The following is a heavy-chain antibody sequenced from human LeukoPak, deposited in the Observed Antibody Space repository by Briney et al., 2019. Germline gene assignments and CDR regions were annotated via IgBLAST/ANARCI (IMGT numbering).Heavy chain of an antibody. CDR3: ARLRLDFRSGPI. V-gene: IGHV4-39*01. Sequence: SETLSLTCTVSGGSISSSSYYWGWIRQPPGKGLEWIGSIYYSGSTYYNPSLKSRVTISVDTSKNQFSLKLSSVTAADTAVYYCARLRLDFRSGPIWGQGTMVTVSS. CDR1: GGSISSSSYY. CDR2: IYYSGST. J-gene: IGHJ3*02. D-gene: IGHD3-3*01.